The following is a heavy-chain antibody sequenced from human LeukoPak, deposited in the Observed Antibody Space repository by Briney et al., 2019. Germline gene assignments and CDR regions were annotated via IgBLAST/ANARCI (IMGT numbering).Heavy chain of an antibody. CDR2: IIPIFGTA. D-gene: IGHD2-2*01. CDR1: GGTFSSYA. J-gene: IGHJ6*02. V-gene: IGHV1-69*13. Sequence: SVKVSCKASGGTFSSYAISWVRQAPGQGLEWMGGIIPIFGTANYAQKSQGRVTITADESTSTAYMELSSLRSEDTAVYYCARTLIVVVPAANNYYYYGMDVWGQGTTVTVSS. CDR3: ARTLIVVVPAANNYYYYGMDV.